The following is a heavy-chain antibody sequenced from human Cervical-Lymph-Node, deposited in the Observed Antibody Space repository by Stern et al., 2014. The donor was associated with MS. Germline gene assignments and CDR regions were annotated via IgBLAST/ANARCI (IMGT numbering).Heavy chain of an antibody. CDR2: ISYSGSN. V-gene: IGHV4-59*01. D-gene: IGHD5-18*01. J-gene: IGHJ3*02. Sequence: QVQLLESGPGLVKPSETLSLTCSVSGGSITNYYWSWIRQPPGKGLEWIAYISYSGSNNYNPSLKSRVTISVDASKNQFSLSLSSVTAADAAVYYCARVRIVETPYDTFAIWGQGTMVTVSS. CDR1: GGSITNYY. CDR3: ARVRIVETPYDTFAI.